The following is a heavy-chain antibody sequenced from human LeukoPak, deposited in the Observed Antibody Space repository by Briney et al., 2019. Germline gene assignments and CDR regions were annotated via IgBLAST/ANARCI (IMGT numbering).Heavy chain of an antibody. D-gene: IGHD4-17*01. CDR3: AKDLYGDYVSYFDY. V-gene: IGHV3-23*01. CDR2: ISGSGGST. Sequence: GGSLRLSCAASGFTFSSYAMSWVRQAPGKGLEWVSAISGSGGSTYYADSVKGRFTISRGNSKNTLYLQMNSLRAEDTAVYYCAKDLYGDYVSYFDYWGQGTLVTVSS. J-gene: IGHJ4*02. CDR1: GFTFSSYA.